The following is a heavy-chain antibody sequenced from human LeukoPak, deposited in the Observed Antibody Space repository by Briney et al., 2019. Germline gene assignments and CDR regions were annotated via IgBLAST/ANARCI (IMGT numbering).Heavy chain of an antibody. Sequence: SETLSLTCTVSGGSISSYYWSWIRQPPGKGLEWIGEINHSGSTNYNPSLKSRVTISVDTSKNQFSLKLSSVTAADTAVYYCARDPGYSSDYWGQGTLVTVSS. J-gene: IGHJ4*02. CDR1: GGSISSYY. CDR2: INHSGST. V-gene: IGHV4-34*01. D-gene: IGHD5-18*01. CDR3: ARDPGYSSDY.